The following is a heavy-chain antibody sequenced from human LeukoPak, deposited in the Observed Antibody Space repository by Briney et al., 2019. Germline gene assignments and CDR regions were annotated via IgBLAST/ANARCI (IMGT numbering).Heavy chain of an antibody. D-gene: IGHD3-22*01. CDR3: ARHRDYYDT. CDR1: GASINNNF. J-gene: IGHJ4*01. CDR2: IYSSGSA. Sequence: SETLSLTCTISGASINNNFWTWIRQPPGKGLEWIGYIYSSGSANYNPSLKSRVIISGDTSRNQISLNLTSVTAADTAVYFCARHRDYYDTWGHGTLVTVSS. V-gene: IGHV4-59*08.